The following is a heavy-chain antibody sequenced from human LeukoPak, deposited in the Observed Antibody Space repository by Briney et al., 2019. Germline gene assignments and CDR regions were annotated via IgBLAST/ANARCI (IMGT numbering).Heavy chain of an antibody. CDR3: ARAFCFSGGTCYSDYNDY. V-gene: IGHV3-72*01. Sequence: GGSLRLSCAASGFTFSDYYMDWVRQAPGRGLEWVGRTRNKANGYTIEYAASVEGRFTISRDNSKNSLFLQTNSLKIEDTAVYFCARAFCFSGGTCYSDYNDYWGQGALVTVSS. D-gene: IGHD2-15*01. J-gene: IGHJ4*02. CDR1: GFTFSDYY. CDR2: TRNKANGYTI.